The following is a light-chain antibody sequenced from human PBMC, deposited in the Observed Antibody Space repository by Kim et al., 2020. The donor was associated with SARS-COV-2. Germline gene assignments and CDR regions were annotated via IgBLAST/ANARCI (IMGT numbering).Light chain of an antibody. J-gene: IGLJ1*01. CDR2: QDS. Sequence: VSPGQTTSITCSGDKLGDKYACWYQQKPGQSPVLVIYQDSKRPSGIPERFSGSNSGNTATLTISGTQAMDEADYYCQAWDSSTYYVFGTGTKVTVL. V-gene: IGLV3-1*01. CDR3: QAWDSSTYYV. CDR1: KLGDKY.